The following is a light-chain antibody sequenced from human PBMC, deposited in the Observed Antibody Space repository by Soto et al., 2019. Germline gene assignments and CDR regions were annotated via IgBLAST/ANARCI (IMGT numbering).Light chain of an antibody. CDR2: FAS. J-gene: IGKJ4*01. CDR1: QSMYNN. V-gene: IGKV3-15*01. Sequence: EIVMTQSPATLSVSPGERATLSCRASQSMYNNLAWYQQKPSQAPRLLIYFASTRATGIPARFSGSGSGTEFTLTISSLQSEDFAVYYSQQYNNWPHTFGGGTKVEI. CDR3: QQYNNWPHT.